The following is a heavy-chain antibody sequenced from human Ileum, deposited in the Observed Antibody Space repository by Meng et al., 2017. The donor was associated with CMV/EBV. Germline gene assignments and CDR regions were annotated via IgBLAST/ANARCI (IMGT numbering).Heavy chain of an antibody. V-gene: IGHV4-31*02. J-gene: IGHJ4*02. CDR3: ARVRDSSGYWPFDY. CDR1: GGSISSGGYS. CDR2: IYYSGST. D-gene: IGHD3-22*01. Sequence: SGGSISSGGYSWSWIRQHPGKGLEWIGYIYYSGSTYYNPSLKSRVTISVDTSKNQFSLKLSSVTAADTAVYYCARVRDSSGYWPFDYWGQGTLVTVSS.